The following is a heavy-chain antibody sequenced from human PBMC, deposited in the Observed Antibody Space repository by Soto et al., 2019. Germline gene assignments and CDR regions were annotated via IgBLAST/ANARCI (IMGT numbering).Heavy chain of an antibody. Sequence: SETLSLTCAVYGGSFSGYYWSWIRQPPGKGLEWIGEINHSGSTNYNPSLKSRVTISVDTSKNQFSLYLQMNSLRAEDAAVYYCARFRRYDILTGPMGDYWGQGTLVTVSS. D-gene: IGHD3-9*01. CDR1: GGSFSGYY. CDR3: ARFRRYDILTGPMGDY. CDR2: INHSGST. J-gene: IGHJ4*02. V-gene: IGHV4-34*01.